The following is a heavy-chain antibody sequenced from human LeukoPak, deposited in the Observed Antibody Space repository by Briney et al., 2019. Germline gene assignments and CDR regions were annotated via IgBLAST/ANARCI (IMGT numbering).Heavy chain of an antibody. D-gene: IGHD1-26*01. CDR3: ARDPPPLEWELRGWDY. CDR1: GFTFSSYA. J-gene: IGHJ4*02. Sequence: GGCLRLSCASSGFTFSSYAMSWVRQAPRKGLEWVSVISGSGGSTYYADSVKGRFTISRDNAKNSLYLQMNSLRAEDTAVYYCARDPPPLEWELRGWDYWGQGTLVTVSS. CDR2: ISGSGGST. V-gene: IGHV3-23*01.